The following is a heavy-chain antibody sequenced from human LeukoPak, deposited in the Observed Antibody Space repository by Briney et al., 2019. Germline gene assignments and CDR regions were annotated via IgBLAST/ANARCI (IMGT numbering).Heavy chain of an antibody. CDR2: IYYSGGT. D-gene: IGHD6-13*01. V-gene: IGHV4-39*07. Sequence: SETLSLTCTVSGGSISSTSYYWGWIRQSPGKGLEWIANIYYSGGTYYNPSLESRVTMSVDTSKNQFYLKLSSVTAADTAMYYCARRRFPGTFDYWGQGALVTASS. CDR1: GGSISSTSYY. CDR3: ARRRFPGTFDY. J-gene: IGHJ4*02.